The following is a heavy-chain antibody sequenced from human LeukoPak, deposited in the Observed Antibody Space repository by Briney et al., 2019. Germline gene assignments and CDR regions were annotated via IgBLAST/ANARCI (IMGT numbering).Heavy chain of an antibody. CDR3: ARVGGGGMRFRHYMDV. J-gene: IGHJ6*03. Sequence: SETLSLPCSVSGDSITTSYWTWIRQSPGKGLEWFGYIYYPGSTLSNPSLKSRLSLSLHTSKNQFSLKLLSVTAADTATYYCARVGGGGMRFRHYMDVWGKGTPVTVSS. D-gene: IGHD3-16*01. CDR1: GDSITTSY. V-gene: IGHV4-59*01. CDR2: IYYPGST.